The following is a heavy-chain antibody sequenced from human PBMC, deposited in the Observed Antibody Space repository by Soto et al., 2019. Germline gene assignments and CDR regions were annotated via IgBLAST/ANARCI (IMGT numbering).Heavy chain of an antibody. D-gene: IGHD1-26*01. Sequence: QVQLQESGPGLVKPSQTLSLTCTVSGGSISSGGYYWSWIRQHPGKGLELIGYIYYSGSTYYNPSLKSRVTISEDTSKNQFSRTLSSVTAADTAVHYCARGEDWELRCVGGVWFDPWGKGTLVTVSS. V-gene: IGHV4-31*03. CDR1: GGSISSGGYY. CDR3: ARGEDWELRCVGGVWFDP. J-gene: IGHJ5*02. CDR2: IYYSGST.